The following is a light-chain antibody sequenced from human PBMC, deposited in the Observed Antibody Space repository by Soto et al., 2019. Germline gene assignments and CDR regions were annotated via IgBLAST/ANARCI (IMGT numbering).Light chain of an antibody. CDR1: TSDIGGYNF. V-gene: IGLV2-14*01. J-gene: IGLJ1*01. CDR3: NSYRTISTYV. Sequence: QSVLTQPASVSGSPGQSITISCTGTTSDIGGYNFVSWYQQHPGKAPKLLIYDVRNRPSGVSNRFSGSKSGNTAPLTISGLQAEDEADYYCNSYRTISTYVFGSGTKLTVL. CDR2: DVR.